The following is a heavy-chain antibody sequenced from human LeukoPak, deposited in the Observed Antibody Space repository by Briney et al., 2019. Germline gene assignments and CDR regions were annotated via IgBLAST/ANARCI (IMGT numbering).Heavy chain of an antibody. D-gene: IGHD6-19*01. Sequence: ASVKVSCKASGYTFTSYGISWVRQAPGQGLEWMGWISAYNGNTNYAQKLQGRVTMTTDTSTSTAYMELRSLRSDDTAVYYCARGPKSDSSGWYAPEYFQHWGQGTLVTVSS. CDR1: GYTFTSYG. CDR3: ARGPKSDSSGWYAPEYFQH. J-gene: IGHJ1*01. V-gene: IGHV1-18*01. CDR2: ISAYNGNT.